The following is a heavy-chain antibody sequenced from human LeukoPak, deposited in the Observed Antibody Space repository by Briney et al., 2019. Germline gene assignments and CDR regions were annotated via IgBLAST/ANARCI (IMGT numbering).Heavy chain of an antibody. Sequence: PGGSLRLSCGASGFTFSSYWMSWVRQAPGKGLEWVANIKYDGSQKFYLDSVKGRFTISRDNANNSLYLQMNGLRSEDTALYYCVRNPGGFGAPNTGFDSWGQGTLVTVSP. CDR2: IKYDGSQK. D-gene: IGHD4-23*01. CDR3: VRNPGGFGAPNTGFDS. V-gene: IGHV3-7*01. CDR1: GFTFSSYW. J-gene: IGHJ4*02.